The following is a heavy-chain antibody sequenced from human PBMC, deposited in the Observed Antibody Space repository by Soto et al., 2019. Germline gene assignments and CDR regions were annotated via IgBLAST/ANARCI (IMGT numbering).Heavy chain of an antibody. CDR3: ARVAGLRYFDWLSPGGWFDP. CDR1: GGSFSGYY. CDR2: INHSGST. J-gene: IGHJ5*02. V-gene: IGHV4-34*01. D-gene: IGHD3-9*01. Sequence: QVQLQQWGAGLLKPSETLSLTCAVYGGSFSGYYWSWIRQPPGKGLEWIGEINHSGSTNYNPSLKSRVTISVDTSKNQFSLKLSSVTAADTAVYYCARVAGLRYFDWLSPGGWFDPWGQGTLVTVSS.